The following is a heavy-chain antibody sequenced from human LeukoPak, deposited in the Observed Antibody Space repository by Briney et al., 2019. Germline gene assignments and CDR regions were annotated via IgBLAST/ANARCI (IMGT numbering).Heavy chain of an antibody. D-gene: IGHD1-26*01. CDR1: GYTFTSYD. Sequence: GASVKVSCKASGYTFTSYDINWVRQATGQGLEWMGWMNPNSGNTGYAQKFQGRVTMTRKTSISTAYMELSSLRSEDTAVYYCARLDHVGAREVPHSWGQGTLVTVSS. CDR3: ARLDHVGAREVPHS. V-gene: IGHV1-8*01. CDR2: MNPNSGNT. J-gene: IGHJ4*02.